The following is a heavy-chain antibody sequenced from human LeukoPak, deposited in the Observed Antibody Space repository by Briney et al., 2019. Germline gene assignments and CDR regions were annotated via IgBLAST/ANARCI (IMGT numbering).Heavy chain of an antibody. D-gene: IGHD6-13*01. Sequence: SETLSHTCAVYGGSFSGYYWSWIRQPPGKGLEWIGEINHSGSTNYNPSLKSRVTISVDTSKNQFSLKLSSVTAADTAVYYCARVGSWYPYYYYGMDVWGQGTTVTVSS. J-gene: IGHJ6*02. CDR2: INHSGST. CDR1: GGSFSGYY. V-gene: IGHV4-34*01. CDR3: ARVGSWYPYYYYGMDV.